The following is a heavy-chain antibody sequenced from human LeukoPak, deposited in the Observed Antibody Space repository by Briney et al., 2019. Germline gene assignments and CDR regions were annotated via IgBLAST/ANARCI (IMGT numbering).Heavy chain of an antibody. CDR2: IKEDGSDK. V-gene: IGHV3-7*01. CDR1: GFTFSNSW. D-gene: IGHD2-8*01. J-gene: IGHJ6*03. CDR3: ARDRRRSNLWDYYYYYMDV. Sequence: PGGSLRLSCLASGFTFSNSWMTWVRQAPGRGLEWVANIKEDGSDKQYVDSVRGRFTISRDNAKNSLYLQMNSLRAEDTAVYYCARDRRRSNLWDYYYYYMDVWGKGTTVTVSS.